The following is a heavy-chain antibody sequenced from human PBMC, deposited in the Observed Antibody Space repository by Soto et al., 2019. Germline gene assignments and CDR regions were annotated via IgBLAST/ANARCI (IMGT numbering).Heavy chain of an antibody. CDR2: MYRDGTT. CDR1: SGSITEYS. J-gene: IGHJ4*02. V-gene: IGHV4-4*07. D-gene: IGHD2-15*01. Sequence: SETQSDTSVVASGSITEYSWTWIRRPDGKELEWMGIMYRDGTTSYNPSLESRVTMSLDTSKNHFSLELTSVTAADTALYYCARVFYTGSGGYPRPIFDSWVPGILVTVSS. CDR3: ARVFYTGSGGYPRPIFDS.